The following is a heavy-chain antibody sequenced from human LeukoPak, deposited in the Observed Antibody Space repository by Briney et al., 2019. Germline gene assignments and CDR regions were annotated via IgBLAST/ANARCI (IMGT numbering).Heavy chain of an antibody. CDR3: AKDQELWFEPIYYYYGMDV. Sequence: GGSLRLSCAASGFTFSSYAMSWVRQAPGKGLEWVSAISGSGGSTYYADSVKGRFTISRDNSKNTLYLQMNSLRAEDTAVYYWAKDQELWFEPIYYYYGMDVWGQGTTVTVSS. D-gene: IGHD3-10*01. J-gene: IGHJ6*02. CDR1: GFTFSSYA. V-gene: IGHV3-23*01. CDR2: ISGSGGST.